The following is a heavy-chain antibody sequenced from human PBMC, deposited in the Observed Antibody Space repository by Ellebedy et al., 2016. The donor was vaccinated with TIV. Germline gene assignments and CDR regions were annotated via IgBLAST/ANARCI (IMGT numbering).Heavy chain of an antibody. CDR2: IDDSGST. V-gene: IGHV4-34*01. CDR3: AREAGTGGDDAFDI. D-gene: IGHD1/OR15-1a*01. Sequence: MPGGSLRLSCAVYGGSFSDYYWSWIRQPPGKGLEWIGEIDDSGSTNYSPSLKSRVTISLDTSRIQFSLRLNSVTAADTAVYFCAREAGTGGDDAFDIWGQGTTVTVSS. CDR1: GGSFSDYY. J-gene: IGHJ3*02.